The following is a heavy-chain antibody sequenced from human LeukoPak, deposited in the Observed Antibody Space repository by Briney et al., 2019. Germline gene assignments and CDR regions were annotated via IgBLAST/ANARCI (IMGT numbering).Heavy chain of an antibody. V-gene: IGHV3-30*14. CDR2: ISYDGSNK. D-gene: IGHD4/OR15-4a*01. CDR1: GFIFSRYG. Sequence: GGSLRLSCAASGFIFSRYGMHWVRQAPGKGLEWVTAISYDGSNKYYAVSVKGRFTISRDNSKNTLYLQMNSLRAEDTAVYYCARRAGAYSHPYDYWGQGTLVTVSS. J-gene: IGHJ4*02. CDR3: ARRAGAYSHPYDY.